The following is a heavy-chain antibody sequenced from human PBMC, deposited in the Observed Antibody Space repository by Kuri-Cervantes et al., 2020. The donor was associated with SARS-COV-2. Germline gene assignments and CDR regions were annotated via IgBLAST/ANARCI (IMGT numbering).Heavy chain of an antibody. D-gene: IGHD3-3*01. CDR1: GYTLTELS. V-gene: IGHV1-24*01. J-gene: IGHJ5*02. CDR3: ATGPPYYDPSNWFDP. Sequence: ASVKVSCKVSGYTLTELSMHWVRQAPGKGLEWMGGFDPEDGETIYAQKFQGRVTMTEDTSTDTAYMELSSLRSEDTAVYYCATGPPYYDPSNWFDPWGQGTLVTDSS. CDR2: FDPEDGET.